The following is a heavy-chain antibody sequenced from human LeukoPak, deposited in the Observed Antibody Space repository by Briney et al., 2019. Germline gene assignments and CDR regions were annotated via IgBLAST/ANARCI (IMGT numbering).Heavy chain of an antibody. CDR3: AAYYYGSGSCGQFDY. D-gene: IGHD3-10*01. Sequence: GGSLRLSCAASGFTVSSNYMSWVRQAPGKGLEWVSVIYSGGSTYYADSVKGRFTISRDNSKNTLYLQMNSLRAEDTGFYYCAAYYYGSGSCGQFDYWGQGTLVTVSS. V-gene: IGHV3-53*01. CDR1: GFTVSSNY. CDR2: IYSGGST. J-gene: IGHJ4*02.